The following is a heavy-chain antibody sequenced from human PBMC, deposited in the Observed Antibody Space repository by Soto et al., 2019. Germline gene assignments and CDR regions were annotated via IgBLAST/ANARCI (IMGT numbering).Heavy chain of an antibody. CDR3: ATYYDILTGPDY. J-gene: IGHJ4*02. D-gene: IGHD3-9*01. V-gene: IGHV3-23*01. CDR2: ISGSGGST. CDR1: GFTFSSYA. Sequence: GSLRLSCAASGFTFSSYAMSWVRQAPGKGLEWVSAISGSGGSTYYADSVKGRFTISRDNSKNTLYLQMNSLRAEDTAVYYCATYYDILTGPDYWGQGTLVTVSS.